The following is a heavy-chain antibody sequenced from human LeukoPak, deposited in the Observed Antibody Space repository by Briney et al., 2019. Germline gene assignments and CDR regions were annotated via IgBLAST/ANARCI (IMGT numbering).Heavy chain of an antibody. CDR3: AKSRRDSELWFFFDY. CDR1: GFTFSSYA. J-gene: IGHJ4*02. V-gene: IGHV3-23*01. Sequence: PGGSLRLSCAASGFTFSSYAMSWVRQAPGKGLEWVSAISGSGRSTYYADSVKGRFTISRDNSKNTLYLQMNSLRAEDTAVYYCAKSRRDSELWFFFDYWGQGTLVTVSS. D-gene: IGHD5-18*01. CDR2: ISGSGRST.